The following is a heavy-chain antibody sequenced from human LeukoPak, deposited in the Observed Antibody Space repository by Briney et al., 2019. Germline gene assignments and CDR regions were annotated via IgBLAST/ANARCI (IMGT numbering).Heavy chain of an antibody. Sequence: SETLSLTCTVSGASISSYYWSWIRQPPGKGLEWIGYIYYSGSTNYNPSLKSRVTISVDTSKNQFSLKLSSVTAADTAVYYCARERIAAAGRGSFDYWGQGTLVTVSS. J-gene: IGHJ4*02. V-gene: IGHV4-59*01. D-gene: IGHD6-13*01. CDR1: GASISSYY. CDR3: ARERIAAAGRGSFDY. CDR2: IYYSGST.